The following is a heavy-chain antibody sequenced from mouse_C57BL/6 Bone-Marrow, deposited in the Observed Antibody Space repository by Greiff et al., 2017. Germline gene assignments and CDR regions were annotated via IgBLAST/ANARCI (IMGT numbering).Heavy chain of an antibody. CDR2: INPSSGYT. Sequence: QVQLQQSGAELARPGASVKMSCKASGYTFTSYTMHWVKQRPGQGLEWIGYINPSSGYTKYNQKFKDKATLTADKSSSTAYKQLSSLATEDSAGYYCARSYNWYLDVWGTGTTVTVAS. D-gene: IGHD2-12*01. J-gene: IGHJ1*03. CDR3: ARSYNWYLDV. V-gene: IGHV1-4*01. CDR1: GYTFTSYT.